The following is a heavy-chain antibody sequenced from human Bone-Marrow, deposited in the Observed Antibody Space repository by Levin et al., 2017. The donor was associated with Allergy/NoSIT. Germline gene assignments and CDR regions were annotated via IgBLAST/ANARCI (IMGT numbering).Heavy chain of an antibody. CDR1: GFSFSSFA. CDR2: TSYDGSHS. Sequence: SCVGSGFSFSSFALHWVRQPPGKGLEWVAVTSYDGSHSYYADSVKARFTISRDNSNNTLYLQVRSLRVEDSALYFCARGLTYYDYWSGTSVGKDAFDIWGPGTIVTVSS. J-gene: IGHJ3*02. V-gene: IGHV3-30-3*01. D-gene: IGHD3-3*01. CDR3: ARGLTYYDYWSGTSVGKDAFDI.